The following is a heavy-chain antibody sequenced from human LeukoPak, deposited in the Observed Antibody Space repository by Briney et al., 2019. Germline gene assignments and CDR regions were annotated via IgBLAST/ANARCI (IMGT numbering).Heavy chain of an antibody. Sequence: KPSETLSLTCAVYGGSFSGYYWSWIRQPPGKGLEWIGEINHSGSTNYNPSLKSRVTISVDRSKNQFSLKLSSVTAADTAVYYCARDRSAAPADYWGQGTLVTVSS. CDR1: GGSFSGYY. D-gene: IGHD6-13*01. J-gene: IGHJ4*02. V-gene: IGHV4-34*01. CDR3: ARDRSAAPADY. CDR2: INHSGST.